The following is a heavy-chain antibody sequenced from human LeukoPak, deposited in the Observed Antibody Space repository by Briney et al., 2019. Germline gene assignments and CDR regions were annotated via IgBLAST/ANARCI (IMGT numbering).Heavy chain of an antibody. Sequence: PSETLSLTCTVSGGSINSYYWSWIRQPPGRGLEWIGSIHYSGSTSSNPSLRSRVTISVDKSKNQFSLKLSSVTAADTAVYHCARRVHSSSWSSYFDYWGQGTLVTVSS. J-gene: IGHJ4*02. CDR3: ARRVHSSSWSSYFDY. CDR1: GGSINSYY. V-gene: IGHV4-59*01. D-gene: IGHD6-13*01. CDR2: IHYSGST.